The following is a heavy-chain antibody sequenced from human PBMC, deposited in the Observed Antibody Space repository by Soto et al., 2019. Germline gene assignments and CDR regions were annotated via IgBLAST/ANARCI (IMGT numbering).Heavy chain of an antibody. J-gene: IGHJ4*02. V-gene: IGHV5-51*01. CDR2: IYPGDSDT. CDR1: GYSFTSHW. Sequence: GESLKISCKTSGYSFTSHWIGWVRQMPGNGLEWMGIIYPGDSDTRYSPSFQGQVTISADKSINTAYLQWTSLKASDTAMYYCARNDYNGNSVDYWGQGTLVTSPQ. D-gene: IGHD4-4*01. CDR3: ARNDYNGNSVDY.